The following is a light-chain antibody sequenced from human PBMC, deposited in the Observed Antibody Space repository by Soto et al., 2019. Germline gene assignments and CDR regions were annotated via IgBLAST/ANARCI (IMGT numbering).Light chain of an antibody. J-gene: IGKJ4*02. CDR3: KQYAHPTT. V-gene: IGKV1-33*01. Sequence: DIQMTQSPSSLSASVGDRVTITCQASQGIFNFLSWYQRKPGRAPKLLIYDASTLETGVPSRFSGSGSGPDFTLTISNLQPEDIVTYLGKQYAHPTTFGGGPKVDIK. CDR1: QGIFNF. CDR2: DAS.